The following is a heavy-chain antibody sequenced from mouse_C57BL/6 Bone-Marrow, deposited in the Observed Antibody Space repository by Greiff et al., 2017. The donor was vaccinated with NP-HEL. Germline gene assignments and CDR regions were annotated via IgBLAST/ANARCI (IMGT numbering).Heavy chain of an antibody. J-gene: IGHJ1*03. Sequence: QVQLKESGPELVKPGASVKISCKASGYTFTDYYINWVKQRPGQGLEWIGWIFPGSGSTYYNEKFKGKATLTVDKSSSTAYMLLSSLTSEDSAVYFCARPLLYYGSSYCYWYFDVWGTGTTVTVSS. CDR1: GYTFTDYY. D-gene: IGHD1-1*01. CDR3: ARPLLYYGSSYCYWYFDV. CDR2: IFPGSGST. V-gene: IGHV1-75*01.